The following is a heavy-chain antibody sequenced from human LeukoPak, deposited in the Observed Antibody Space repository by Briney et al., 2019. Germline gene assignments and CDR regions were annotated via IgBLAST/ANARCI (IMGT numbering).Heavy chain of an antibody. CDR1: GYTFTSYG. CDR3: ARDLDSGTYTPFDY. CDR2: ISAYNGNT. J-gene: IGHJ4*02. Sequence: GASVKVSCKASGYTFTSYGVTWVRRAPGQELEWMGWISAYNGNTNCGQNLRGRLTMTTDTSTSTAYMELRSLRSDDTAVYYCARDLDSGTYTPFDYWGQGTLVTVSS. V-gene: IGHV1-18*01. D-gene: IGHD1-26*01.